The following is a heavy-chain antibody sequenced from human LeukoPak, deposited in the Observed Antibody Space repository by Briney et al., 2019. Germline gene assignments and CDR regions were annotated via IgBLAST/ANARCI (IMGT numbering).Heavy chain of an antibody. CDR1: GFTFSSYG. Sequence: GGSLRLSCAASGFTFSSYGMHWVRQAPGKGLEWVAVILSDGSKEFYTDSVKGRFTISRDNSKNSLYLQMNSLRAEDTAVYYCARGYDILGYWGQGTLVTVSS. CDR3: ARGYDILGY. V-gene: IGHV3-33*01. CDR2: ILSDGSKE. J-gene: IGHJ4*02. D-gene: IGHD3-9*01.